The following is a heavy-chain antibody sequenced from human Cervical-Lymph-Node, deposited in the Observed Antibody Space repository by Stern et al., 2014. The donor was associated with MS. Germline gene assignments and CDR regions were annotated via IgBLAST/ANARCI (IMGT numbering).Heavy chain of an antibody. D-gene: IGHD2-8*01. V-gene: IGHV3-30*03. CDR1: GFTFSSYG. J-gene: IGHJ4*02. CDR2: ISYDGNHK. Sequence: QVQLVQSGGAVVQPGRSLRLSCAASGFTFSSYGMHWVRQAPGKGLEWVTVISYDGNHKYYAASVKGRFTISRDNSKNTLHLQMNSVTPDDTDIYYCARDYEDTSMLFDHWGQGTLVTVSS. CDR3: ARDYEDTSMLFDH.